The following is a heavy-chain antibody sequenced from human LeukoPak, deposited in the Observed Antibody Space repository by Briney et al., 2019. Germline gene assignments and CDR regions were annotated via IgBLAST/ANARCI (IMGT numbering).Heavy chain of an antibody. Sequence: SETLPLTCAVYGGSFSGYYWSWIRQPPGKGLEWIAEINHSGSTNYNPSLKSRVTISIDTSKNQFSLRLTSVTAADTAVYYCARGLGYDGSGYPYHFDYWGQGTLVTVSS. D-gene: IGHD3-22*01. J-gene: IGHJ4*02. V-gene: IGHV4-34*01. CDR1: GGSFSGYY. CDR2: INHSGST. CDR3: ARGLGYDGSGYPYHFDY.